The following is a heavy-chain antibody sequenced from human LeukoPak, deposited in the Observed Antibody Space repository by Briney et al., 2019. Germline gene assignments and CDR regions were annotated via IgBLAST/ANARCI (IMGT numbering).Heavy chain of an antibody. CDR2: IIPIFGTA. D-gene: IGHD1-1*01. V-gene: IGHV1-69*05. J-gene: IGHJ4*02. Sequence: SVKVSCKASGGTFSSYAISWVRQAPGQGLEWMGRIIPIFGTANYAQKFQGRVTITTDESTSTAYMELSSLRSEDTAVYYCATVIGTNDPGAIDYWGQGTLVTVSS. CDR3: ATVIGTNDPGAIDY. CDR1: GGTFSSYA.